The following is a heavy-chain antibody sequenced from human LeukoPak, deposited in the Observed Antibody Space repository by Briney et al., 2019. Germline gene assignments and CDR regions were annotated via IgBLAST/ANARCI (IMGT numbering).Heavy chain of an antibody. CDR1: GFTVSNNY. Sequence: GGSLRLSCAASGFTVSNNYMSWVRQAPGKGLEWVSVNYTGVSTYYADSVKGRFAISRDNSKNTLYLQMNSLRAEDTGVYYCARVRPHPIIDVWGKGTTVTVSS. D-gene: IGHD6-6*01. V-gene: IGHV3-53*01. J-gene: IGHJ6*03. CDR2: NYTGVST. CDR3: ARVRPHPIIDV.